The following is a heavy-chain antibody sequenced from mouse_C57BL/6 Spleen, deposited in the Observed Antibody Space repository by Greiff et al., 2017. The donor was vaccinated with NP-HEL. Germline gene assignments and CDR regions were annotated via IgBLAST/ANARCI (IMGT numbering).Heavy chain of an antibody. CDR1: GFNIKDDY. D-gene: IGHD1-1*02. CDR3: TTNNYGWFAY. CDR2: IDPENGDT. Sequence: VQLKESGAELVRPGASVKLSCTASGFNIKDDYMHWVKQRPEQGLEWIGWIDPENGDTEYASKFQGKATITADTSSNTAYLQLSSLTSEDTTVYYCTTNNYGWFAYWGQGTLVTVSA. V-gene: IGHV14-4*01. J-gene: IGHJ3*01.